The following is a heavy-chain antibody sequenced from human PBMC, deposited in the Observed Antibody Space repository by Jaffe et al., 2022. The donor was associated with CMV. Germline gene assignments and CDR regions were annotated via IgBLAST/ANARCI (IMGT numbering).Heavy chain of an antibody. Sequence: EVQLVESGGGLVKPGGSLRLSCAASGFTFSSYSMNWVRQAPGKGLEWVSSISSSSSYIYYADSVKGRFTISRDNAKNSLYLQMNSLRAEDTAVYYCARFGSGSYYNVGYYYMDVWGKGTTVTVSS. J-gene: IGHJ6*03. V-gene: IGHV3-21*01. CDR3: ARFGSGSYYNVGYYYMDV. CDR2: ISSSSSYI. CDR1: GFTFSSYS. D-gene: IGHD3-10*01.